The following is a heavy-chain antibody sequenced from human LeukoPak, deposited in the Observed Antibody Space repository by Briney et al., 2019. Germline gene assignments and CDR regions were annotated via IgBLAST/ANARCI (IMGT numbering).Heavy chain of an antibody. J-gene: IGHJ4*02. V-gene: IGHV4-59*01. CDR3: ARGGSRSYTSSTLDY. Sequence: SETLSLTCTVSGGSISSYYWSWIRQPPGKGLEWIGYIYYSGSTNYNPSLKSRVTISVDTSKNQFSLKLSSVTAADTAVYYCARGGSRSYTSSTLDYWGQGTLVTVSS. D-gene: IGHD6-6*01. CDR2: IYYSGST. CDR1: GGSISSYY.